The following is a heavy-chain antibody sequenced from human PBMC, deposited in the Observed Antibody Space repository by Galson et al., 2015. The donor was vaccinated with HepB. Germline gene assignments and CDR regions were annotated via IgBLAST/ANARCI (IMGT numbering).Heavy chain of an antibody. CDR3: AREGGGIAARRVYYYYGMDV. Sequence: SVKVSCKASGGTFSSYAISWVRQAPGQGLEWMGGIIPIFGTANYAQKFQGRVTITADESTSTAYMELSSLRSEDTAVYYCAREGGGIAARRVYYYYGMDVWGQGTTVTVSS. CDR2: IIPIFGTA. CDR1: GGTFSSYA. D-gene: IGHD6-6*01. J-gene: IGHJ6*02. V-gene: IGHV1-69*13.